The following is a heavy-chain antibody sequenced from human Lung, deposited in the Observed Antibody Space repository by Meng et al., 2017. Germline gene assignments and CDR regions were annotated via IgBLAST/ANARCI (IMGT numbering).Heavy chain of an antibody. V-gene: IGHV4-34*01. CDR3: ARGPTTMAHDFDY. D-gene: IGHD4-11*01. J-gene: IGHJ4*02. CDR2: INHSGST. Sequence: QVQLQQWGAGRLKPSETLSLTCVVSGGSFSDYYWSWIRQPPGKGLERIGEINHSGSTNYNPSLESRATISVDTSQNNLSLKLSSVTAADSAVYYCARGPTTMAHDFDYWGQGTLVTVSS. CDR1: GGSFSDYY.